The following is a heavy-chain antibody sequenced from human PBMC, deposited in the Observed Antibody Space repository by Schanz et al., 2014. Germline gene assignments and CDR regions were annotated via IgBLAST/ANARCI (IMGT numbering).Heavy chain of an antibody. Sequence: QVQLVESGGGLVKPGGSLRLSCAASGFAFSDYGMHWVRQAPGKGLEWVALISHDGSNKNSADSVKGRFTISRDNSKNTLYLQMNSLRGDDTAIYYCVKGGTNTLDSWGQGTLVTVSS. CDR3: VKGGTNTLDS. CDR1: GFAFSDYG. J-gene: IGHJ4*02. CDR2: ISHDGSNK. V-gene: IGHV3-30*18.